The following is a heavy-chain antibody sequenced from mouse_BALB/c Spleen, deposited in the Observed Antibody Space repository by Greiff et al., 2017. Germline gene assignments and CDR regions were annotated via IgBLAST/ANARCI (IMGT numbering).Heavy chain of an antibody. CDR3: ARSPYHDMDY. V-gene: IGHV5-17*02. J-gene: IGHJ4*01. CDR2: ISSGSSTI. CDR1: GFTFSSFG. D-gene: IGHD2-10*01. Sequence: EVQGVESGGGLVQPGGSRKLSCAASGFTFSSFGMHWVRQAPEKGLEWVAYISSGSSTIYYADTVKGRFTISRDNPKNTLFLQMTSLRSEDTAMYYCARSPYHDMDYWGQGTSVTVSS.